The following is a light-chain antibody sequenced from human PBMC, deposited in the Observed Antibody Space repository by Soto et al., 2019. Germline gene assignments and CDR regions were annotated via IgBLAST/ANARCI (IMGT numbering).Light chain of an antibody. V-gene: IGLV2-14*03. CDR1: SSDIGNYNY. CDR3: SSYASSNTVV. J-gene: IGLJ2*01. CDR2: DVS. Sequence: QSALTQPASVSGSPGQSITISCTGTSSDIGNYNYVSWYQQHPGKVPKLMIYDVSDRPSGVSNRFSASKSGNTASLTISGLQAEDEADYYCSSYASSNTVVFGGGTKVTVL.